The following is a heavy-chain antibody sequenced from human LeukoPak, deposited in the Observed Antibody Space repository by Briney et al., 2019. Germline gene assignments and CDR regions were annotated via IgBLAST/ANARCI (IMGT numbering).Heavy chain of an antibody. CDR3: AREGYYGSVSDY. J-gene: IGHJ4*02. Sequence: PGGSLRLSCAASGFTFSSYEMNWVRQAPGKGLEWGSYISSSGSTIYYADSVKGRFTISRDNAKNSLYLQMNSLRAEDTAVYYCAREGYYGSVSDYWGQGTLVTVSS. D-gene: IGHD3-10*01. V-gene: IGHV3-48*03. CDR2: ISSSGSTI. CDR1: GFTFSSYE.